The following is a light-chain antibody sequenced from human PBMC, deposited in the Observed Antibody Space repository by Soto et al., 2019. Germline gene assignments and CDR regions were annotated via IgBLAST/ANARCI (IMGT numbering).Light chain of an antibody. J-gene: IGKJ3*01. CDR1: QSVSSNC. V-gene: IGKV3-20*01. Sequence: EIVLTQSPGTLSLSPGESATLSCRASQSVSSNCLAWCQQKPGQAPRLLIYGASNRATGIPDRFSGSGSGTDFTLTISRLEPEDFAVYYCQQYGSSPFTFGPGTKLDIK. CDR3: QQYGSSPFT. CDR2: GAS.